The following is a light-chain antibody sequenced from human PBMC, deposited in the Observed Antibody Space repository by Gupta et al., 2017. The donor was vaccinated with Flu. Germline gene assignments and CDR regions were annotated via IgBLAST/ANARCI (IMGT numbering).Light chain of an antibody. J-gene: IGKJ4*01. CDR2: KAS. CDR1: QSISSW. CDR3: QQDNSYSLT. V-gene: IGKV1-5*03. Sequence: PSTLSASVGDRVSITCRASQSISSWLAWYQQKPGKAPKLLIYKASSLESGVPSRFSGSGSWTEFTLTISSLQPDDFATYYCQQDNSYSLTFGGGTKVEIK.